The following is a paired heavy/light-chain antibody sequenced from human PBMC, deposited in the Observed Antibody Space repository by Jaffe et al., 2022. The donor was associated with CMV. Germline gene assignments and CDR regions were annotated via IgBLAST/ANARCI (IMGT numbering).Heavy chain of an antibody. D-gene: IGHD2-2*01. CDR1: DVSISGYY. CDR3: ARGGCEDDRCYHIPNFDF. Sequence: QVHLQESGPGLLKPSETLSLTCIVSDVSISGYYWNWFRQSPGKGLEWIGFISDKGGTDYTPSLRSRVSISVERSKNQIYLNLKSVTAADTAVYLCARGGCEDDRCYHIPNFDFWGQGTLVTVSS. J-gene: IGHJ4*02. CDR2: ISDKGGT. V-gene: IGHV4-59*01.
Light chain of an antibody. CDR2: GAS. Sequence: EIVLTQSPGTLSLSLGERATLSCRASQSVSRNYLAWYQQKPGQAPRLLIFGASSRAAGIPDRFSGSGSETDFTLTISRLEPEDFAVYFCQQYGGSPMYTFGQGTKLEIK. CDR3: QQYGGSPMYT. V-gene: IGKV3-20*01. CDR1: QSVSRNY. J-gene: IGKJ2*01.